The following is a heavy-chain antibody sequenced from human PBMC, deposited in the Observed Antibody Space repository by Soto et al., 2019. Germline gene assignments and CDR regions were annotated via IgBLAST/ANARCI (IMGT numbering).Heavy chain of an antibody. D-gene: IGHD3-10*01. J-gene: IGHJ4*02. CDR1: GGSFSGYY. V-gene: IGHV4-34*01. CDR3: ARGPGRYYGSGRSFDY. Sequence: ASETLSLTCAVYGGSFSGYYWSWIRQPPGKGLEWIGEINHSGSTNYNPSLKSRVTISVDTSKNQFSLKLSSVTAADTAVYYCARGPGRYYGSGRSFDYWGQGTLVTVSS. CDR2: INHSGST.